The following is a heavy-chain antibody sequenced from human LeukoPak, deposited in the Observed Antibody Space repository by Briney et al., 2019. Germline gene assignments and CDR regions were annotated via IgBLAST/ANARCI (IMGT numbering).Heavy chain of an antibody. CDR1: AFTFSTYA. D-gene: IGHD3-22*01. V-gene: IGHV3-23*01. CDR3: AKMPAYYYDSSGYAFHFDY. CDR2: ISGSGGST. J-gene: IGHJ4*02. Sequence: GGSLRLSCAASAFTFSTYAMSWVRQAPGKGLEWVSAISGSGGSTHYADSVRGRFTISRDNSKSTLYLQMNSLRAEDTAIYYCAKMPAYYYDSSGYAFHFDYWGQGALVTVSS.